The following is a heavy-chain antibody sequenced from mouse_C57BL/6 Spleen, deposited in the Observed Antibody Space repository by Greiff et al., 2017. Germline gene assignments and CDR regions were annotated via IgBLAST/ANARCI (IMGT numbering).Heavy chain of an antibody. V-gene: IGHV1-80*01. CDR3: ARASYDYDGYYFDY. CDR2: IYPGDGDT. D-gene: IGHD2-4*01. J-gene: IGHJ2*01. Sequence: QVQLQQSGAELVKPGASVKISCKASGYAFSSYWMNWVKQRPGKGLEWIGQIYPGDGDTNYNGKFKGKATLTADTSSSTAYMQLSSLTSEDSAVYFGARASYDYDGYYFDYWGQGTTLTVSS. CDR1: GYAFSSYW.